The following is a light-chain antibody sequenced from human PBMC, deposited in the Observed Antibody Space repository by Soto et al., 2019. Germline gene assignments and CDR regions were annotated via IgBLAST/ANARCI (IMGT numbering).Light chain of an antibody. V-gene: IGKV3-20*01. CDR3: QQYGTSPPLT. J-gene: IGKJ4*01. CDR2: DTS. Sequence: EIVLTQSPGTLSLSPGERATLSCRASRSVSNNYLARYQQKRGQAPRLLIYDTSSRATSIPDRFSGTGSATDFTLTISRLEPEDFAVYYCQQYGTSPPLTFGGGTKVDI. CDR1: RSVSNNY.